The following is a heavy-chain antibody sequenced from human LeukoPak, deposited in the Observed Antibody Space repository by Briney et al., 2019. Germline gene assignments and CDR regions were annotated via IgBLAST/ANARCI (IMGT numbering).Heavy chain of an antibody. CDR3: ARAGDSGWYKS. CDR2: SGSGGST. Sequence: PGGSLRLSCAASGFTVSSNYMTWVRQAPGKGLEWVSAISGSGGSTYYADSVKGRFTISRDNSKNTVFLQMNSLRAEDTAVYYCARAGDSGWYKSWGQGTLVTVSS. CDR1: GFTVSSNY. V-gene: IGHV3-53*05. J-gene: IGHJ5*02. D-gene: IGHD6-19*01.